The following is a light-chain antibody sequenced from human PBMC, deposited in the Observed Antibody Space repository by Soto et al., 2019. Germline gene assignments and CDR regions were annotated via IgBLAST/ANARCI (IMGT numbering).Light chain of an antibody. V-gene: IGKV3-20*01. CDR3: QQYGDSPQT. CDR2: GAS. J-gene: IGKJ1*01. Sequence: EIVLTQSPGTLSLSPGERATLSCRASQSVSNNYLAWYQQKPGQAPRRLIYGASSRATGIPDRFSGSGFGTDFTLTITRLEPEDFAVYYCQQYGDSPQTFGPGTKVDI. CDR1: QSVSNNY.